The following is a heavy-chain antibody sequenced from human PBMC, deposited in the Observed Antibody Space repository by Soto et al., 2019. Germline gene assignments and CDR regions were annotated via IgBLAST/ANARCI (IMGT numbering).Heavy chain of an antibody. V-gene: IGHV4-59*01. D-gene: IGHD3-22*01. CDR1: GGSIDSYY. Sequence: PSETLSLTCTVSGGSIDSYYWSWIRQPPGKGLEWIGYIYCSGSTNYNPSLKSRVTISVDTSKNQFSLKLSSVTAADTAVYYCARGEYYYDSSGYTNYYYYGLDVWGQGTTVPVSS. J-gene: IGHJ6*02. CDR2: IYCSGST. CDR3: ARGEYYYDSSGYTNYYYYGLDV.